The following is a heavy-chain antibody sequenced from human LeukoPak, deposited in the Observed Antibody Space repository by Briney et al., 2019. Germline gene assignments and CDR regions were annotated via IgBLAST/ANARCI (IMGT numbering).Heavy chain of an antibody. CDR2: INPNSGGT. CDR3: ARSLDSSGRIDY. Sequence: ASVKVSCKASGYTFTSYGISWVRQAPGQGLEWMGWINPNSGGTNYAQKFQGRVTMTRDTSISTAYMELSRLRSDDTAVYYCARSLDSSGRIDYWGQGTLVTVSS. CDR1: GYTFTSYG. D-gene: IGHD6-19*01. J-gene: IGHJ4*02. V-gene: IGHV1-2*02.